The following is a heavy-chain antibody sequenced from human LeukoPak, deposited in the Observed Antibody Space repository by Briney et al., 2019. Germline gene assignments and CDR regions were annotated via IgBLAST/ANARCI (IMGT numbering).Heavy chain of an antibody. V-gene: IGHV3-30*18. Sequence: GGSLRLSCAASGFTFSSYGMHWVRQAPGKGLEWVAVISYDGSNKYYADSVKGRFTISRDNSKNTLYLQMNSLRAEDTAVYYCAKVHSSGWSGEYYFDYWGQGTLVTVSS. CDR3: AKVHSSGWSGEYYFDY. CDR1: GFTFSSYG. D-gene: IGHD6-19*01. J-gene: IGHJ4*02. CDR2: ISYDGSNK.